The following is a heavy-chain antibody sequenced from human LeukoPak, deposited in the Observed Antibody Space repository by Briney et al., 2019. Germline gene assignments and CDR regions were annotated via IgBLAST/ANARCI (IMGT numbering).Heavy chain of an antibody. Sequence: GGSPRLSCAASGFTFDDYGMSWVRQAPGKGLEWVSGINWNGGSTGYADSVKGRFTISRDNAKNSLYLQMNSLRAEDTALYYCARFRGSGYYDSFDYWGQGTLVTVSS. V-gene: IGHV3-20*04. CDR3: ARFRGSGYYDSFDY. CDR1: GFTFDDYG. CDR2: INWNGGST. J-gene: IGHJ4*02. D-gene: IGHD3-22*01.